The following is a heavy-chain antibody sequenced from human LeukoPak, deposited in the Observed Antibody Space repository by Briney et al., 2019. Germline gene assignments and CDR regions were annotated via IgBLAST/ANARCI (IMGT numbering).Heavy chain of an antibody. CDR2: INPNSGGT. J-gene: IGHJ6*02. V-gene: IGHV1-2*02. CDR3: ARVQLRFLEWLLPHYYGMDV. D-gene: IGHD3-3*01. Sequence: ASVKVSCKASGYTFTGYYMHWVRQAPGQGLEWMGWINPNSGGTNYAQKFQGRVTMTRDTSISTAYMELRSLRSDDTAVYYCARVQLRFLEWLLPHYYGMDVWGQGTTVTVSS. CDR1: GYTFTGYY.